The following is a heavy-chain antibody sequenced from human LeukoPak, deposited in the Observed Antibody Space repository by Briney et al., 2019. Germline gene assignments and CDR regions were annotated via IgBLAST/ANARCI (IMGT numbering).Heavy chain of an antibody. D-gene: IGHD2-2*01. CDR1: GYTFTSYD. Sequence: GASMKVSCKASGYTFTSYDINWVRQATGQGLEWMGWMNPNSGNTGYAQKFQGRVTMTRNTSISTAYMELSSLRSEDTAVYYCARGDCSSTSCYLGYYYYYYGMDVWGQGTTVTVSS. CDR2: MNPNSGNT. CDR3: ARGDCSSTSCYLGYYYYYYGMDV. J-gene: IGHJ6*02. V-gene: IGHV1-8*01.